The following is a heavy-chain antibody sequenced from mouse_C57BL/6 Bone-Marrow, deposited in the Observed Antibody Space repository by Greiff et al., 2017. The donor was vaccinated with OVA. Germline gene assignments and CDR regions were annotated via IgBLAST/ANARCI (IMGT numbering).Heavy chain of an antibody. J-gene: IGHJ4*01. V-gene: IGHV10-1*01. D-gene: IGHD2-4*01. CDR3: VRTIYYDYHYYAMDY. CDR2: IRSKSNNYAT. Sequence: EVQLVESGGGLVQPKGSLKLSCAASGFSFNTYAMNWVRQAPGKGLEWVARIRSKSNNYATYYADSVKDRFTISRDDSESMLYLQMNNLKTEDTASYYCVRTIYYDYHYYAMDYWGQGTSVTVSS. CDR1: GFSFNTYA.